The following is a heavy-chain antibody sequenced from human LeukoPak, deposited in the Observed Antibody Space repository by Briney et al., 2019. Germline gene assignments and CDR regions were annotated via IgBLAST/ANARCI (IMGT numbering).Heavy chain of an antibody. CDR1: GGSISGYF. CDR2: MYSTGSN. V-gene: IGHV4-4*07. D-gene: IGHD5-12*01. Sequence: PSETLSLTCTVSGGSISGYFWTWVRHPAGKGLEWIGRMYSTGSNNYNPSLKSRVTMSLDTSKNHFSLNLTSVTAADTAVYYCAREPTSGREPTSGRPLDYWGQGTLVTVSS. J-gene: IGHJ4*02. CDR3: AREPTSGREPTSGRPLDY.